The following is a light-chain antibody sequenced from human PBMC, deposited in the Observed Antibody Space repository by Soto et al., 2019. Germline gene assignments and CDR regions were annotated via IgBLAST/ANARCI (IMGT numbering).Light chain of an antibody. CDR1: SSDVGGYNY. CDR2: DVS. Sequence: QCVLTQPASVSGSPGQSITISCTGTSSDVGGYNYVSWYQQHPGKAPKLMIYDVSNRPSGVSNRFSGSKSGNTASLTISGLQAEDEADYYCSSYTSSSTSHVVFGGGTKLTVL. V-gene: IGLV2-14*01. J-gene: IGLJ2*01. CDR3: SSYTSSSTSHVV.